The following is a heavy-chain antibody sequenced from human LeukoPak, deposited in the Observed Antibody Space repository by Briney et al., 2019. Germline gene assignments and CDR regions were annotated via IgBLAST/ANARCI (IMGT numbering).Heavy chain of an antibody. Sequence: GGSLRLSCAASGFTFSGSAMHWVRQASGKGLEWVGRIRSKANSYATAYAASVKGRFTISRDDSKNTAYLQMNSLKTEDTAVYYCTTDWAYYDFWSGYPNLYYFDYWGQGTLVTVSS. CDR2: IRSKANSYAT. J-gene: IGHJ4*02. CDR1: GFTFSGSA. D-gene: IGHD3-3*01. CDR3: TTDWAYYDFWSGYPNLYYFDY. V-gene: IGHV3-73*01.